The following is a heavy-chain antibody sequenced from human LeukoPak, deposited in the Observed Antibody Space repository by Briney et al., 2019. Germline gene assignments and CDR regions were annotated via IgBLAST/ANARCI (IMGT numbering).Heavy chain of an antibody. CDR2: IYPGDSDT. J-gene: IGHJ3*02. Sequence: GESLKISCKGSGYSLTNYWIGRVRQMPGKGLEWMGIIYPGDSDTRYSPSFQGQVTFSADKSIRTAYLQWSSLRASDTAMYYCTRRDIRGSAYFVAFDIWGQGTMVSVSS. CDR1: GYSLTNYW. CDR3: TRRDIRGSAYFVAFDI. D-gene: IGHD1-26*01. V-gene: IGHV5-51*01.